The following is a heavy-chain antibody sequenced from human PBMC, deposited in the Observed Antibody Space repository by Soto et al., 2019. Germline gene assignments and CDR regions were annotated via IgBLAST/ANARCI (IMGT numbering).Heavy chain of an antibody. CDR2: VSGSNGKA. Sequence: ASVKVSCKASGYTFINHGISWVRQAPGQGLEWMGWVSGSNGKAKYAQKFQGRVTMTRETSTSTAHMELRNLTSDDTAVYFCARDFYPLAYYFDPWGQGALVTVSS. CDR3: ARDFYPLAYYFDP. V-gene: IGHV1-18*04. CDR1: GYTFINHG. J-gene: IGHJ4*02.